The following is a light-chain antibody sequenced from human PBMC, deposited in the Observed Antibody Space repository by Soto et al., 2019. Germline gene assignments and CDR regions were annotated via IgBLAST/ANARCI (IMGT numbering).Light chain of an antibody. CDR1: SSDVGGYNH. Sequence: QSVLTQPASVSGSPGQSIAISCTGTSSDVGGYNHVSWYQQHLNKAPKLILYEVTNRPSGVSDRFSGSKSGNTASLTISGLQAEDEANYYCSSYRSDSTWVFGGGTKLTVL. CDR3: SSYRSDSTWV. V-gene: IGLV2-14*01. J-gene: IGLJ3*02. CDR2: EVT.